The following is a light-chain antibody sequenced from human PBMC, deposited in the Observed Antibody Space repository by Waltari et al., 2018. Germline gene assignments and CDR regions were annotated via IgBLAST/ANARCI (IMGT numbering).Light chain of an antibody. CDR3: CSYGGSYTGV. CDR1: NSDVGAYNL. V-gene: IGLV2-23*01. Sequence: QSALTQPASVSGSPGQAINISCTGTNSDVGAYNLVSWYQQYPGRAPTLMIYEARNRPSGVSKRFSASNSGNTASLTISGLQADDEADYYCCSYGGSYTGVFGGGTKVTVL. J-gene: IGLJ3*02. CDR2: EAR.